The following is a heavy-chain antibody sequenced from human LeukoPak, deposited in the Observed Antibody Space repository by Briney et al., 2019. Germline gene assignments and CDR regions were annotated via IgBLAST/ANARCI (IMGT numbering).Heavy chain of an antibody. Sequence: GGSLRLFCAPSGFTFRKYDMLCVRRATGEGLECGSGIGAAGDIYYPCSVKGRFPISREKDKNSLYLQMNSMRAGDTAVYYCDRDRGRYYMDVWGKGTTVTISS. V-gene: IGHV3-13*01. CDR1: GFTFRKYD. J-gene: IGHJ6*03. CDR3: DRDRGRYYMDV. D-gene: IGHD6-25*01. CDR2: IGAAGDI.